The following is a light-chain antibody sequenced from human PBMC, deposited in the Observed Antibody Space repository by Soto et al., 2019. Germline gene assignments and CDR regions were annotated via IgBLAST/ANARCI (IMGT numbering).Light chain of an antibody. Sequence: QSVLTQPASVSGSPGQSITISCIGTSSDVGRFDYVSWYQQHPGKAPKLVIYDVSNRPSGVSNRFSGSKSGNTASLTIFGLHAEDEADYYCSSYTSSTTPEVFGTGTKVTVL. J-gene: IGLJ1*01. V-gene: IGLV2-14*03. CDR3: SSYTSSTTPEV. CDR2: DVS. CDR1: SSDVGRFDY.